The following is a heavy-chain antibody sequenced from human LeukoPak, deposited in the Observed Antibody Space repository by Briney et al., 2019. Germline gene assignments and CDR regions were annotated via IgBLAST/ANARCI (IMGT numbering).Heavy chain of an antibody. J-gene: IGHJ6*02. V-gene: IGHV3-48*01. CDR3: ARDLYGSGSYYNYYYYGMDV. CDR1: GFTFSSYS. Sequence: GGSLRLSCAASGFTFSSYSMNWVRQAPGKGLEWVSYISSSSSTIYYADSVKGRFTISRDNAKNSLYPQMNSLRAEDTAVYYCARDLYGSGSYYNYYYYGMDVWGQGTTVTVSS. D-gene: IGHD3-10*01. CDR2: ISSSSSTI.